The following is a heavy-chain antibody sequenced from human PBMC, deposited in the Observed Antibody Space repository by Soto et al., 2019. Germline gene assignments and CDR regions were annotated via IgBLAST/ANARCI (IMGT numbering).Heavy chain of an antibody. Sequence: QVQLVESGGGVVQPGRSLRLSCAASGFTFSSYAMHWVRQAPGKGLEWVAVISYDGSNKYYADSVKGRFTISRDNPKNTLYLQMNSLRAEDTAVYYCARATIALMANWGQGTLVTVSS. D-gene: IGHD2-2*01. CDR1: GFTFSSYA. V-gene: IGHV3-30-3*01. J-gene: IGHJ4*02. CDR3: ARATIALMAN. CDR2: ISYDGSNK.